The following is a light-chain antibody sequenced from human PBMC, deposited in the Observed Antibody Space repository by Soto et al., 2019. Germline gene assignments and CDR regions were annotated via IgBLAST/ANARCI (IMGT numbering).Light chain of an antibody. Sequence: QSALTQPRSVSGSPGQSVTISCTGTSSDVGGYNYVSWYQQHPGKAPKLMIYDVSKRPSGVPDRFSGSKSGNTASLTISGLQAEDEADYYCSSYAGSYTYVFATGTKLTVL. V-gene: IGLV2-11*01. CDR1: SSDVGGYNY. CDR3: SSYAGSYTYV. J-gene: IGLJ1*01. CDR2: DVS.